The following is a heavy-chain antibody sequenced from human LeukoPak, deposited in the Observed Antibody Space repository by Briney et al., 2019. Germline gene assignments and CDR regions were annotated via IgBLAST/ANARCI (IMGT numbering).Heavy chain of an antibody. D-gene: IGHD1-26*01. CDR2: IIPIFGTA. CDR1: GGTFSSYA. V-gene: IGHV1-69*01. Sequence: SVKVSCKASGGTFSSYAISWVRQAPGQGLEWMGGIIPIFGTANYAQKFQGRVTITADESTSTAYMELSSLRSEDTAVYYCARDRPGIVGATKGFDYWGQGTLVTVSS. CDR3: ARDRPGIVGATKGFDY. J-gene: IGHJ4*02.